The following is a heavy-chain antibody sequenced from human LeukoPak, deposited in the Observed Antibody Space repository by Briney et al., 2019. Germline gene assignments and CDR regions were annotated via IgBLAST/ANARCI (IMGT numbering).Heavy chain of an antibody. Sequence: PGGSLRLSCAASGFTFSSYSMNWVRQAPGKGLEWVSSISSSSSYIYYADSVKGRFTISRDNAKNSLYLRMNSLRAEDTAVYYCARDKGDYVYLFDYWGQGTLVTVSS. V-gene: IGHV3-21*01. CDR3: ARDKGDYVYLFDY. J-gene: IGHJ4*02. D-gene: IGHD3-10*02. CDR2: ISSSSSYI. CDR1: GFTFSSYS.